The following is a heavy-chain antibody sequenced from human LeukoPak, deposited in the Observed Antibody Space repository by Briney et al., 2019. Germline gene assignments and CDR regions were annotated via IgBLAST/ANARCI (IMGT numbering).Heavy chain of an antibody. Sequence: KPSETLSLTCTVSGGSISSSSYYWSWIRQPPGKGLEWIGYIYYSGSTNYNPSLKSRVTISVDTSKNQFSLKLSSVTAADTAVYYCARVFCSGGSCSVDYWGQGTLVTVSS. V-gene: IGHV4-61*01. J-gene: IGHJ4*02. CDR2: IYYSGST. D-gene: IGHD2-15*01. CDR3: ARVFCSGGSCSVDY. CDR1: GGSISSSSYY.